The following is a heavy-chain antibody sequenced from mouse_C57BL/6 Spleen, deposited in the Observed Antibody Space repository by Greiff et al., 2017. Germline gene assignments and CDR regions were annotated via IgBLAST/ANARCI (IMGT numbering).Heavy chain of an antibody. J-gene: IGHJ4*01. D-gene: IGHD3-3*01. CDR2: ISYDGSN. Sequence: EVKLMESGPGLVKPSQSLSLTCSVTGYSITSGYYWNWLRQFPGNKLEWMGYISYDGSNNYNPSLKNRISITRDTSKNQFFLKLNSVTTEDTATYYCAREAVYYAMDYWGQGTSVTVSS. CDR1: GYSITSGYY. CDR3: AREAVYYAMDY. V-gene: IGHV3-6*01.